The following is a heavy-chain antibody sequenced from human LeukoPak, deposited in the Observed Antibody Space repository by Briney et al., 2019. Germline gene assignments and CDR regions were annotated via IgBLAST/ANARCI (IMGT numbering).Heavy chain of an antibody. CDR2: INDSGTI. CDR1: GGSFSHYY. V-gene: IGHV4-34*01. Sequence: SETLSLTCAVYGGSFSHYYWSWIRQSPGMGLEWIGEINDSGTINYNPSLMSRVTISLDKSKNQFSLKLSSATAADTAVYYCARQEGDYVDHWGQGTLVTVSS. J-gene: IGHJ4*02. CDR3: ARQEGDYVDH.